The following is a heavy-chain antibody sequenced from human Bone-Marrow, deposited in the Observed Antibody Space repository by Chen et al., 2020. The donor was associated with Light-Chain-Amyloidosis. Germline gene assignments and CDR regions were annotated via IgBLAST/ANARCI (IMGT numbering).Heavy chain of an antibody. CDR1: YR. V-gene: IGHV5-51*01. D-gene: IGHD5-12*01. CDR3: ARRRDGYNFDY. J-gene: IGHJ4*02. Sequence: YRLGGVRQMPGKGLEWMGVIYPDDSDARYSPSFEGQVTISADKSITTAYLQWRSLKASDTAMYYCARRRDGYNFDYWGQGTLVTVSS. CDR2: IYPDDSDA.